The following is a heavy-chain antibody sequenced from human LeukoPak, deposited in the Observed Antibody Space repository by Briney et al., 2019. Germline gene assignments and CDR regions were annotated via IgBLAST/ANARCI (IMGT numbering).Heavy chain of an antibody. V-gene: IGHV3-23*01. CDR3: ARARYGDYRLLYYYYGMDV. D-gene: IGHD4-17*01. CDR2: ISGSGGST. J-gene: IGHJ6*02. Sequence: GGSLRLSCAASGFTFSSYAMSWVRQAPGKGLEWVSAISGSGGSTYYADSVKGRFTISRDNSKNTLYLQMNSLRAEDTAVYYCARARYGDYRLLYYYYGMDVWGQGTTVTVSS. CDR1: GFTFSSYA.